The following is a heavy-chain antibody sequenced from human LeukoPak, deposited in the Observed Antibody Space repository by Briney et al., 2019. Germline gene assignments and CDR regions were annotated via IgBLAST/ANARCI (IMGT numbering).Heavy chain of an antibody. V-gene: IGHV4-59*01. D-gene: IGHD3-22*01. J-gene: IGHJ6*03. CDR2: IYYSGST. Sequence: SETLSLTCTVSGGSISSYYWSWIRQPPGKGLEWIGYIYYSGSTNYNPSLKSRVTISVDTSKNQFSLKLSSVTAADTAVYYCARIVVTHYYYYYMDVWGKGTTVTISS. CDR1: GGSISSYY. CDR3: ARIVVTHYYYYYMDV.